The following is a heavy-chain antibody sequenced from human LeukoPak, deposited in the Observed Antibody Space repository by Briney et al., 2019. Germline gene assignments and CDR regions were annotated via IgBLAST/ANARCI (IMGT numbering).Heavy chain of an antibody. CDR2: VREDGSEI. D-gene: IGHD3-22*01. Sequence: PGGPLRLSCAASGFTFSSHSMSWVRQAPGKRLEWVANVREDGSEINYADSVKGRFTISRDNARNSLYLQMNILRAEDTAIYFCARLLHFERSVYRPVDFWGQGTLVSVSS. V-gene: IGHV3-7*01. J-gene: IGHJ4*02. CDR3: ARLLHFERSVYRPVDF. CDR1: GFTFSSHS.